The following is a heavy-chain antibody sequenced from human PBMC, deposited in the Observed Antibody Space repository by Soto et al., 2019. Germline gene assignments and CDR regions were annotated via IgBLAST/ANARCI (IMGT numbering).Heavy chain of an antibody. V-gene: IGHV4-38-2*01. CDR1: GYSITSGYY. CDR2: IYHSGSA. Sequence: PSETLSLTCAVSGYSITSGYYWDWIRQPPGKGLEWIGSIYHSGSAYYNPSLKSRVTISVDTPQKLFSLKLSSVTAADTAVYYCARLPYSYSGYDETCFDYWGQGTLVTVSS. CDR3: ARLPYSYSGYDETCFDY. J-gene: IGHJ4*02. D-gene: IGHD5-12*01.